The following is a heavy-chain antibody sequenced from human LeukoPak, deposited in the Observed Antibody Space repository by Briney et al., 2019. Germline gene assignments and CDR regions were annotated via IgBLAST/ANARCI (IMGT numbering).Heavy chain of an antibody. CDR2: ISAYNGNT. CDR3: ARHVDDFWSGYSFY. D-gene: IGHD3-3*01. J-gene: IGHJ4*02. V-gene: IGHV1-18*01. Sequence: ASVKVSCKASGYTFTSYGISWVRQAPGQGLEWMGWISAYNGNTNYAQKLQGRVTMTTDTSTSTAYMELRSLRSDDTAVYYCARHVDDFWSGYSFYWGQGTLVTVSS. CDR1: GYTFTSYG.